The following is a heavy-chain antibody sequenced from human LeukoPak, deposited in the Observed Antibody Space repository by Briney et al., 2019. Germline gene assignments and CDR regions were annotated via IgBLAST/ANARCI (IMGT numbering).Heavy chain of an antibody. D-gene: IGHD3-22*01. J-gene: IGHJ4*02. Sequence: PSETLSLTCTVSSDSISNYYWNWIRQSPGKGLEWIGYIHYSGSTKYNPSLKSRVTISVDSSKKQFSLKLNSVTAADTAVYFCAREYSSGYYQYFDYWGQGTLVTVSS. CDR1: SDSISNYY. CDR3: AREYSSGYYQYFDY. V-gene: IGHV4-59*01. CDR2: IHYSGST.